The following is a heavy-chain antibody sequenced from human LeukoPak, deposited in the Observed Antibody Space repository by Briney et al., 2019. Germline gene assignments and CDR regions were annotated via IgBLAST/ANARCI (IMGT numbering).Heavy chain of an antibody. Sequence: PGGSLRLSCAASGFTFSSYAMSWVRQAPGKGLEWVSAISGSGGSTYYADSVKGRFTISRDNSKNTLYLQMNSLRAEDTAVYYCAHTSVNYYDSSGRGFDYWGQGTLVTVSS. V-gene: IGHV3-23*01. J-gene: IGHJ4*02. CDR3: AHTSVNYYDSSGRGFDY. D-gene: IGHD3-22*01. CDR2: ISGSGGST. CDR1: GFTFSSYA.